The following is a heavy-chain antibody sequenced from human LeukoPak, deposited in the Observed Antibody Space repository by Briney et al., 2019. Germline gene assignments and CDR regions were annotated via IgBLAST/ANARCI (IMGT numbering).Heavy chain of an antibody. J-gene: IGHJ6*03. D-gene: IGHD5-18*01. CDR2: LYHSDSI. Sequence: PSETLSLTCAVSGASISSSYWSWIRQPPGKGREWIGSLYHSDSIYYNPSLESRVTMSVDTSKNQFSLKLSFVTAADTAVYYCARQHYSYHYYYVDVWGTGTTVTVSS. V-gene: IGHV4-59*04. CDR1: GASISSSY. CDR3: ARQHYSYHYYYVDV.